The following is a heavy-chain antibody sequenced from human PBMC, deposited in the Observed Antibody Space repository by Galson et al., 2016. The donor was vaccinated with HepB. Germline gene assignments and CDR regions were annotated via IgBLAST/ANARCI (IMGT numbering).Heavy chain of an antibody. V-gene: IGHV5-51*01. J-gene: IGHJ4*02. D-gene: IGHD4-17*01. CDR1: GYTFISYW. CDR3: ARDFGDNAFAF. Sequence: QSGAEVKKPGESLKISCKGSGYTFISYWIGWVRQMPGKGLEWMGIVYPGDSDTRYSPSFQGQVTMSADKSISTAYLQWSGLKASDSAMYYCARDFGDNAFAFWGQGTLVTVSS. CDR2: VYPGDSDT.